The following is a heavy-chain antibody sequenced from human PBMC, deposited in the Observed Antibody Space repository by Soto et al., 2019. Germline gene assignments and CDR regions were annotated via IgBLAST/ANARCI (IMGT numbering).Heavy chain of an antibody. CDR1: GGSISSSSYY. J-gene: IGHJ3*02. CDR3: ARQVYDSSGYYFLPFFPDAFDI. D-gene: IGHD3-22*01. CDR2: IYYSGST. V-gene: IGHV4-39*01. Sequence: QLQLQESGPGLVKPSETLSLTCTVSGGSISSSSYYWGWIRQPPGKGLEWIGSIYYSGSTYYNPSLKSRVTISVDTSKNQFSLKLSSVTAADTAVYYCARQVYDSSGYYFLPFFPDAFDIWGQGTMVTVSS.